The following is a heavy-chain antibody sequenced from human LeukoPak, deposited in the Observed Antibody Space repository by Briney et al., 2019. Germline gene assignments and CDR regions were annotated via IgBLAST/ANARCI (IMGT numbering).Heavy chain of an antibody. J-gene: IGHJ5*02. CDR1: GYTFTCYY. CDR2: ISAYNGNT. CDR3: AREGLAITMLRGGGGYPDNWFDP. V-gene: IGHV1-18*04. D-gene: IGHD3-10*01. Sequence: GASVKVSCKASGYTFTCYYMHWVRQAPGQGLEWMGWISAYNGNTNYAQKLQGRVTMTTDTSTSTAYMELRSLRSDDTAVYYCAREGLAITMLRGGGGYPDNWFDPWGQGTLVTVSS.